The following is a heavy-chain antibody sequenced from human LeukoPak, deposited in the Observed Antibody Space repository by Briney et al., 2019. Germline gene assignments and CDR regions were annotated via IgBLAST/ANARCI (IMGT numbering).Heavy chain of an antibody. J-gene: IGHJ4*02. V-gene: IGHV4-39*07. Sequence: SETLSLTCTVSGGSISSSSYYRGWIRQPPGKGLEWIGSIYYSGSTYYNPSLKSRVTISVDTSKNQFSLKLSSVTAADTAVYYCAREDPVFDYWGQGTLVTVSS. CDR3: AREDPVFDY. CDR1: GGSISSSSYY. CDR2: IYYSGST.